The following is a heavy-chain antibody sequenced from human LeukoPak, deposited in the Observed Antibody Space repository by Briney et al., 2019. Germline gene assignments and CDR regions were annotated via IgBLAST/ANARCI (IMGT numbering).Heavy chain of an antibody. CDR2: IREDGSEK. J-gene: IGHJ3*02. Sequence: GSLRLSCAFSGFTASGFTFSRNSMSWVRQAPGKGLDWVASIREDGSEKYYVDSVKGRFTISRDNAKNSLYLQMNSLRAEDTALYYCATGDSGYYYGGAFDIWGQGTMVTVSS. CDR3: ATGDSGYYYGGAFDI. D-gene: IGHD3-22*01. V-gene: IGHV3-7*05. CDR1: GFTFSRNS.